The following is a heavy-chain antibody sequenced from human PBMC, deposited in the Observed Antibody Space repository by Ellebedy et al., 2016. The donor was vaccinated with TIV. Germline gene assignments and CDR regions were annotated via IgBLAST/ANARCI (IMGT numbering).Heavy chain of an antibody. CDR2: IYYSGTT. J-gene: IGHJ5*02. D-gene: IGHD5-24*01. CDR3: ARGVAGSMATPWIS. Sequence: SETLSLTCTVSGGSISDYYWSWIRQPPGKGLEWIGSIYYSGTTYYSPSLRRRVTVSVDTSENQLSLRLASVTAADTAVYFCARGVAGSMATPWISWGLGTLVTVSS. V-gene: IGHV4-59*04. CDR1: GGSISDYY.